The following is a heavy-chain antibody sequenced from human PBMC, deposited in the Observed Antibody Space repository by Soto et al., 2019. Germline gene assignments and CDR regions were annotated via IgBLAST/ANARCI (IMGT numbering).Heavy chain of an antibody. Sequence: SETLSLTCAVSGGSISGGGFSWSWIRQPPGKGLEWVGTIYYSGTTYNNPSLSRRVIISVDALTKQFSLTLSSATASDTAVYYCAKTPYDFWSSGQYLFDHWGQGTLVTVSS. D-gene: IGHD3-3*01. CDR3: AKTPYDFWSSGQYLFDH. CDR1: GGSISGGGFS. J-gene: IGHJ4*02. V-gene: IGHV4-30-2*03. CDR2: IYYSGTT.